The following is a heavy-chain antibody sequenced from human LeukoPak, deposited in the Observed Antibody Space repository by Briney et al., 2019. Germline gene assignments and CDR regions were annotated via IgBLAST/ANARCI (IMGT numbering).Heavy chain of an antibody. CDR1: GFTVSSNY. J-gene: IGHJ3*02. CDR2: IYSGGST. V-gene: IGHV3-53*01. Sequence: GGSLRLSCAASGFTVSSNYMSWVRQAPGKGLEWVSVIYSGGSTYYADSVKGRFTISRDNSKNTLYLQMNSLRAEDTAVYYCARELSGSRAFDIWGQGTMVTVSS. CDR3: ARELSGSRAFDI. D-gene: IGHD1-26*01.